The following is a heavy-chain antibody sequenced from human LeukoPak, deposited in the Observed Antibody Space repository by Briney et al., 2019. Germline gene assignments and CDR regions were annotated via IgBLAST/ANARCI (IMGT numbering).Heavy chain of an antibody. CDR3: ARGSRGSCRP. D-gene: IGHD3-16*01. V-gene: IGHV4-59*12. Sequence: SETLSLTCTVSGGSISSYYWSWIRQPPGKGLEWIGYIYYSGSTNYNSSFKSRVTISIDTSKNQFSLRLSSVTAADTAVYYCARGSRGSCRPWGQGTLVTVSS. J-gene: IGHJ5*02. CDR2: IYYSGST. CDR1: GGSISSYY.